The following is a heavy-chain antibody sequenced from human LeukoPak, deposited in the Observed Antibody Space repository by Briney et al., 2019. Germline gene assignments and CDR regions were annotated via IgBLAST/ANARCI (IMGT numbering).Heavy chain of an antibody. Sequence: SETLSLTCTVSGGSISNYYWSWIRQPRGKGLEWIGYIYYSGSIYYNPSLKSRVTMSVDTSKNQFSLKLSSVTAVDTAVYYCARNFLRTGGWFDPWGQGTLVTVSS. V-gene: IGHV4-59*04. CDR3: ARNFLRTGGWFDP. D-gene: IGHD1-1*01. CDR2: IYYSGSI. CDR1: GGSISNYY. J-gene: IGHJ5*02.